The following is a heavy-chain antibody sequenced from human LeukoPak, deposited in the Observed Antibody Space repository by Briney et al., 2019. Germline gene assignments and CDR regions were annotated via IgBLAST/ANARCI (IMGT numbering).Heavy chain of an antibody. D-gene: IGHD3-16*01. CDR1: GGSISSYY. CDR2: IYYSGST. J-gene: IGHJ5*02. Sequence: SETLPLTCTVSGGSISSYYWSWIRQPPGKGLEWIGYIYYSGSTNYNPSLKSRVTISVDTSKNQFSLKLSSVTAADTAVYYCARWGNHLFDPWGQGTLVTVSS. CDR3: ARWGNHLFDP. V-gene: IGHV4-59*01.